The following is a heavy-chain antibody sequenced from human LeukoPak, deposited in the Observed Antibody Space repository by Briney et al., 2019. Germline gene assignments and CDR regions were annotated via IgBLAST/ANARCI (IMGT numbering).Heavy chain of an antibody. D-gene: IGHD3-22*01. Sequence: GGSLRLSCAASGFTCSSYWMHWVRHAPGKGLVWVSRINSDGSSTSYADSVKGRFTISRDNAKNTLYLQMNSLRAEDTAVYYCARVRYYDSSGYFKIPHDAFDIWGQGTMVTVSS. V-gene: IGHV3-74*01. CDR1: GFTCSSYW. J-gene: IGHJ3*02. CDR2: INSDGSST. CDR3: ARVRYYDSSGYFKIPHDAFDI.